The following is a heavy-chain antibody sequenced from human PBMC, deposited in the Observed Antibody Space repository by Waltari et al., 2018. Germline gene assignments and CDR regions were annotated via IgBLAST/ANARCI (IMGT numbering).Heavy chain of an antibody. V-gene: IGHV3-74*01. D-gene: IGHD2-2*03. CDR1: GFTFSPYW. Sequence: EVQVVESGGGLVQPGGSLRLSCTASGFTFSPYWMHWVRQVPGKGLVWVSGVNSDGSRRNYADPVRGQFTISRDNARNTVHLQMNSLRAEDTAVYYCGTLEAVGSWGQGTLVTVSS. CDR3: GTLEAVGS. J-gene: IGHJ5*02. CDR2: VNSDGSRR.